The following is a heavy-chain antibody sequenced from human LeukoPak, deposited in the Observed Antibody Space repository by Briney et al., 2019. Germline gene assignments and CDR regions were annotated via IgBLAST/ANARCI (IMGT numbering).Heavy chain of an antibody. CDR1: GFTFSSYA. CDR2: ISGSGGST. V-gene: IGHV3-23*01. J-gene: IGHJ6*03. Sequence: HSGGSLRLSCAASGFTFSSYAMSWVRQAPGKGLEWVSAISGSGGSTYYADSVKGRFTISRDNSKNTLYLQMNSLRAEDTAVYYCAKGTAQVDYYYYYMDVWGKGTTVTVSS. CDR3: AKGTAQVDYYYYYMDV.